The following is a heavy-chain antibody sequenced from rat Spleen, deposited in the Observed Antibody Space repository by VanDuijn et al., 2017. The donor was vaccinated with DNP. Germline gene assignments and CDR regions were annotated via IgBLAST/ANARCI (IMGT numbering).Heavy chain of an antibody. CDR3: ARRATVATSFDY. D-gene: IGHD1-3*01. CDR2: VHTGGGGT. Sequence: QVQLQQSGAELAKPGSSVMISCRASGYTFTTYYIGWIKQTTRQGLEFIGYVHTGGGGTNYNEKFKGKATLTVDKSSSTAFMQLSSLTPDDSAVYYCARRATVATSFDYWGQGVMVAVSS. CDR1: GYTFTTYY. J-gene: IGHJ2*01. V-gene: IGHV1-43*01.